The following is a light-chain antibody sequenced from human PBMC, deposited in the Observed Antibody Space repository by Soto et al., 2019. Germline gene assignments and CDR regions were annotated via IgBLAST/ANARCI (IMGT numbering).Light chain of an antibody. V-gene: IGKV1D-13*01. Sequence: AIQLTQSPSSLSASVGDRVTITCRASQGLNSNLAWYQQKPGKAPTLLMYAASTLQKGVPSRFSGNGSGTDFTLTISRLQPEDFATYYCQQSSNYFTFGHGTKVDI. J-gene: IGKJ3*01. CDR3: QQSSNYFT. CDR1: QGLNSN. CDR2: AAS.